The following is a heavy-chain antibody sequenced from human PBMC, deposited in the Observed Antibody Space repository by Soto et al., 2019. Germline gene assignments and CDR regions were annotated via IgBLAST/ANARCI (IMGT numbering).Heavy chain of an antibody. J-gene: IGHJ6*02. CDR3: ARDLWGYCGTDCYPLDV. CDR1: GGSISGYY. CDR2: KYNTGST. D-gene: IGHD2-21*02. Sequence: PSETLSLTCTVSGGSISGYYWSWIRQPPGKGLEWIGYKYNTGSTVYNPSIKRQITISVDTSKNQFSKKLNSVTAADTAVYYCARDLWGYCGTDCYPLDVWGQGTTVTVS. V-gene: IGHV4-59*01.